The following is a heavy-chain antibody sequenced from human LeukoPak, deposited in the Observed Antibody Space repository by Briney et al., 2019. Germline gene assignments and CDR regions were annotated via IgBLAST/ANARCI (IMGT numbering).Heavy chain of an antibody. J-gene: IGHJ6*02. D-gene: IGHD7-27*01. CDR1: GYTFTGYY. CDR2: INPNSGGT. Sequence: GASVKVSCKASGYTFTGYYMHWVRQAPGQGLEWMGWINPNSGGTNYAQKFQDRVTMTRDTSISTAYMELSRLRSDDTAVYYCARDELGTLYSYYGMDVWGQGTTVTVSS. V-gene: IGHV1-2*02. CDR3: ARDELGTLYSYYGMDV.